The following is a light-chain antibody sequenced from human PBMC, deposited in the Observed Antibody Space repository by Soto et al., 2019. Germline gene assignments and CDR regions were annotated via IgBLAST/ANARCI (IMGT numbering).Light chain of an antibody. CDR3: QQYYHWPRT. J-gene: IGKJ1*01. CDR2: AAS. Sequence: ELLVTQSQATLSVSPGERATLSCRASQSVASNLAWYQQNPGQAPRLLIFAASTRATGIPARFSGSGSGTDFILTITSLQSEDFAFYYCQQYYHWPRTFGQGTKVDIK. CDR1: QSVASN. V-gene: IGKV3-15*01.